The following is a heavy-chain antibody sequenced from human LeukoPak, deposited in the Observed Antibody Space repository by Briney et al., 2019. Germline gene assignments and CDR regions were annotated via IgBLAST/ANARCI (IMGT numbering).Heavy chain of an antibody. J-gene: IGHJ6*03. Sequence: GASVKVSCKASGYTFTSYAMNWVRQAPGQGLEWMGWIDTNTGNPTYAQGFTGRFVFSLDTSVSTAYLQISSLKAEDTAVYYCARGGSTHYYYMDVWGKGTTVTVSS. CDR2: IDTNTGNP. CDR1: GYTFTSYA. CDR3: ARGGSTHYYYMDV. V-gene: IGHV7-4-1*02. D-gene: IGHD5-12*01.